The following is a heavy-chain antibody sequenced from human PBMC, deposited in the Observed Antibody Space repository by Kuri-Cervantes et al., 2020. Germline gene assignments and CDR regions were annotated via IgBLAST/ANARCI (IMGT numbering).Heavy chain of an antibody. CDR2: ISYDGSNK. V-gene: IGHV3-30-3*01. J-gene: IGHJ4*02. CDR1: GFTFSSYA. D-gene: IGHD1-26*01. Sequence: GGSLRLSCAASGFTFSSYAMHWVRQAPGKGLEWVAVISYDGSNKYYADSVKGRFTISRDNSKNSMYLQMNSLRDEDTAVYYCAREGPPSSGSCFDYWGQGTLVTVSS. CDR3: AREGPPSSGSCFDY.